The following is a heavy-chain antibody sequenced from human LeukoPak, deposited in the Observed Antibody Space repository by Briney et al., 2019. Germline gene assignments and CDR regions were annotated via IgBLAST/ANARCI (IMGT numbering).Heavy chain of an antibody. CDR1: GFTFDDFG. Sequence: PGGSPRLSCATSGFTFDDFGMAWVRQVPGKGPEWVSGINWNGETIAYRDSVKGRFTISRDSARRSVYLQMNSLRDEDTALYYCAKEKGANWDPFDYWGRGTLVIVSS. CDR2: INWNGETI. J-gene: IGHJ4*02. D-gene: IGHD7-27*01. CDR3: AKEKGANWDPFDY. V-gene: IGHV3-20*04.